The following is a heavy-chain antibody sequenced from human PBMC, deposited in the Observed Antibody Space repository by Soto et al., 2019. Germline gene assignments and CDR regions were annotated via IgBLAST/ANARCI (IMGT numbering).Heavy chain of an antibody. CDR2: INWNSGSI. Sequence: EVQLVESGGGLVQPGRSLRLSCADSGFTFDDYAMHWVRQFPGKGLEWVSGINWNSGSIGYGDSVKGRFAISRDNAKNSLHLQMNSLSAEDTAFYYCVKDESINWYSGHFRHWGQGTLVTVSS. CDR1: GFTFDDYA. V-gene: IGHV3-9*01. CDR3: VKDESINWYSGHFRH. J-gene: IGHJ1*01. D-gene: IGHD6-13*01.